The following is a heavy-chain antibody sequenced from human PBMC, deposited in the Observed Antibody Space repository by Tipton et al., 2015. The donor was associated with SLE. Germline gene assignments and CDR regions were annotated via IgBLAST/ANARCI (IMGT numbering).Heavy chain of an antibody. CDR1: GGSISSSSYY. D-gene: IGHD3-10*01. CDR3: ARVDGSGSYYLLDY. V-gene: IGHV4-39*07. CDR2: IYYSGST. J-gene: IGHJ4*02. Sequence: TLSLTCTVSGGSISSSSYYWGWIRQPPGKGLEWIGSIYYSGSTYYNPSLKSRVTISVDTSKNPFSLKLSSVTAADTAVYYCARVDGSGSYYLLDYWGQGTLVTVSS.